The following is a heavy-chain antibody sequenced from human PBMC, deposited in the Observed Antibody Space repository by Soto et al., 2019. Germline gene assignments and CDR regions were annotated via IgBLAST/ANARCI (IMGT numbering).Heavy chain of an antibody. CDR1: GFTFSSYW. Sequence: GGSLRLSCAASGFTFSSYWMSWVRQAPGKGLEWVANIKQDGSEKYYVDSVKGRFTISRDNAKNSLYLQMNSLRAEDTAVYYCARRLGLDDCWSGYYTASHAFDIWGQGTMVTVSS. D-gene: IGHD3-3*01. V-gene: IGHV3-7*01. CDR3: ARRLGLDDCWSGYYTASHAFDI. J-gene: IGHJ3*02. CDR2: IKQDGSEK.